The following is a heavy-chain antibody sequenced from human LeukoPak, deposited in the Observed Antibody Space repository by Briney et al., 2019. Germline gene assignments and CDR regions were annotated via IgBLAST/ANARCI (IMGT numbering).Heavy chain of an antibody. CDR3: ARDTYGSGSSFWYYYMDV. J-gene: IGHJ6*03. D-gene: IGHD3-10*01. CDR2: ISGDGVSP. Sequence: GGSLRLSCAASGFTFSYYNMNWVRQAPGKGLEWVSTISGDGVSPYYADSVRGRFTISRDNSKNTLYLQMNSLRAEDTAVYYCARDTYGSGSSFWYYYMDVWGKGTTVTVSS. CDR1: GFTFSYYN. V-gene: IGHV3-23*01.